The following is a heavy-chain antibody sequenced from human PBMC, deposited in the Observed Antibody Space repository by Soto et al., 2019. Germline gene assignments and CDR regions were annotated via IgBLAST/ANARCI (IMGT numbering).Heavy chain of an antibody. CDR3: ARTTLGYYYGMDV. CDR1: GFSLSTSGMS. D-gene: IGHD7-27*01. V-gene: IGHV2-70*01. CDR2: IDWDDDK. Sequence: GSGPTLVNPTQTLTLTCTFSGFSLSTSGMSVSWIRQPPGKALEWLALIDWDDDKYYSKYLKTRLIISKDTSKNQVVLTMTNMDPVDTATYYCARTTLGYYYGMDVWGQGTTVTVSS. J-gene: IGHJ6*02.